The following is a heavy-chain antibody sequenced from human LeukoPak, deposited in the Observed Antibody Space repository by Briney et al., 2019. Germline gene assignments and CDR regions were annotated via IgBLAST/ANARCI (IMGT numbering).Heavy chain of an antibody. D-gene: IGHD1-26*01. CDR1: GGSISNYY. J-gene: IGHJ6*03. V-gene: IGHV4-4*07. CDR2: IYSSGST. Sequence: PSETLSLTCTVSGGSISNYYWSWIRQPAGKGLEWIGRIYSSGSTNYNPSLKSRVTMSVDTSKKQFFLKLSSVTAADTAVYYRARDFTDSGSSLVYYYYYYMDVWGKGTTVTVSS. CDR3: ARDFTDSGSSLVYYYYYYMDV.